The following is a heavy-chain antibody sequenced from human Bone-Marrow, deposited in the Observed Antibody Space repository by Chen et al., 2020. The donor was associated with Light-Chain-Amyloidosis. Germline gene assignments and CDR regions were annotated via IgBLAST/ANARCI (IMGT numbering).Heavy chain of an antibody. CDR2: IYYSGST. Sequence: QLQLQESGPGLVKPSETLSPTCTVSGGSISSSSYYWGWIRQPPGKGLEWIGSIYYSGSTYYNPSLKSRVTISVDTSKNQFSLKLSSVTAADTAVYYCARSFYDFWSGYYNSWFDPWGQGTLVTVSS. V-gene: IGHV4-39*01. J-gene: IGHJ5*02. CDR1: GGSISSSSYY. D-gene: IGHD3-3*01. CDR3: ARSFYDFWSGYYNSWFDP.